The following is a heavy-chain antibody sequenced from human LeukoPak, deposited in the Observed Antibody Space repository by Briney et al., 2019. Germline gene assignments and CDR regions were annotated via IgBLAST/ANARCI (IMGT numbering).Heavy chain of an antibody. J-gene: IGHJ5*02. Sequence: GGSLRLSCAASGFTFSSYAMHWVRQAPGKGLEWVAVIPYDGSNKYYADSVKGRFTISRDNSKNTLYLQMNSLRAEDTAVYYCARDGPTNWFDPWGQGTLVTVSS. CDR3: ARDGPTNWFDP. CDR2: IPYDGSNK. CDR1: GFTFSSYA. V-gene: IGHV3-30-3*01.